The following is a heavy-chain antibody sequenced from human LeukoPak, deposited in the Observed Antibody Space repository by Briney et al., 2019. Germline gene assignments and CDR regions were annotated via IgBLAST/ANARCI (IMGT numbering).Heavy chain of an antibody. J-gene: IGHJ4*02. V-gene: IGHV4-4*07. Sequence: PSETLSLTCTVSGGSINSYWSWIRQPAGKGLEWIGRIYTSGSTNYNPSLKSRVTISVDTSKNQFSLKLSSVTAGDTAVYYCARQKYYDSSGYAGFDYWGQGTLVTVSS. CDR1: GGSINSY. CDR2: IYTSGST. CDR3: ARQKYYDSSGYAGFDY. D-gene: IGHD3-22*01.